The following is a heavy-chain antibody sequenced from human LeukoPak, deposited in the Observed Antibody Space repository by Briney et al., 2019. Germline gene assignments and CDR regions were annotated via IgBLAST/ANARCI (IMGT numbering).Heavy chain of an antibody. CDR1: GFTFSSYA. CDR3: AMGSPDEPLDY. D-gene: IGHD1-26*01. J-gene: IGHJ4*02. V-gene: IGHV3-74*01. CDR2: INTDGSST. Sequence: PGGSLRLSCAASGFTFSSYAMSWVRQAPGKGLVWVSRINTDGSSTSYADSVKGRFTISRDNAKNTLYLQMNSLRAEDTAVYYCAMGSPDEPLDYWGQGTLVTVSS.